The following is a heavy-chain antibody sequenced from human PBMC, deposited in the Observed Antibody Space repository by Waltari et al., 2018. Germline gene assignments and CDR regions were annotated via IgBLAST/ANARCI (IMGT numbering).Heavy chain of an antibody. V-gene: IGHV7-4-1*02. CDR1: GYTFTSYS. Sequence: QVQLAQSESELTKPGAAVKVSCKVSGYTFTSYSLQWVRQAPGQGLELMGSINTNTGNPANAQGFTGRFLFSLDISVNTADLEISNLKTDDTGVYYCARSRGSFDYWGQGTLVTVSS. CDR3: ARSRGSFDY. J-gene: IGHJ4*02. D-gene: IGHD3-10*01. CDR2: INTNTGNP.